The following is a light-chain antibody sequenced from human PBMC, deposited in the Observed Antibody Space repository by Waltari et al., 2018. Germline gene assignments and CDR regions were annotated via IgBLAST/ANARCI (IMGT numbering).Light chain of an antibody. CDR1: NIGRKS. Sequence: SYVLTQPPSVSVAPGETATITCGGDNIGRKSVDWSQQKSGQAPVLVIYYDTEWPSGIPARFSGANSGNTASLTISSVEAGDEADYYCQVWDNTSDHVVFGGGTKLAVL. CDR2: YDT. V-gene: IGLV3-21*04. CDR3: QVWDNTSDHVV. J-gene: IGLJ2*01.